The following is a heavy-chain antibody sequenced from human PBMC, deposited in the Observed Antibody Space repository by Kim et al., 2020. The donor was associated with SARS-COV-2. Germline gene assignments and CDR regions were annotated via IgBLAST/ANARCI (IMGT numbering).Heavy chain of an antibody. V-gene: IGHV3-23*01. D-gene: IGHD3-10*01. J-gene: IGHJ4*02. Sequence: YADSVKGRFTISRDNSKNTLYLQMNSLRAEDTAVYYCAKGRFGELPLGDYWGQGTLVTVSS. CDR3: AKGRFGELPLGDY.